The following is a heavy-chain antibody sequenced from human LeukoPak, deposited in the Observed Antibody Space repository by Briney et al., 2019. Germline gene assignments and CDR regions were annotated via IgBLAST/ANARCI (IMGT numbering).Heavy chain of an antibody. CDR1: GGSISSYY. CDR2: IYYSGST. V-gene: IGHV4-59*03. D-gene: IGHD3-10*01. CDR3: ATYTGSHGENFRH. Sequence: SETLSLTCTVSGGSISSYYWSWIRQPPGKGLEWIGYIYYSGSTNYNPSLKNRVTISLGTSKNQLSLKLSSVTAADTAVYYCATYTGSHGENFRHWGQGTLVTVSS. J-gene: IGHJ1*01.